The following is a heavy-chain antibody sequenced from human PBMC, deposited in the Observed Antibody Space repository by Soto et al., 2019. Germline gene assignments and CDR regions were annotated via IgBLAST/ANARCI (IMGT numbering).Heavy chain of an antibody. CDR3: ARESWSNTAQRGYYYYYGMDV. J-gene: IGHJ6*02. CDR1: GYTFTGYY. Sequence: QVQLVQSGAEVKKPGASVKVSCKASGYTFTGYYMHWVRQAPGQGLEWMGWINPNSGGTNYAQKFQGWVTMTRDTSISTAYVELSRLRSDDTAVYYCARESWSNTAQRGYYYYYGMDVWGQGTTVTVSS. V-gene: IGHV1-2*04. D-gene: IGHD2-15*01. CDR2: INPNSGGT.